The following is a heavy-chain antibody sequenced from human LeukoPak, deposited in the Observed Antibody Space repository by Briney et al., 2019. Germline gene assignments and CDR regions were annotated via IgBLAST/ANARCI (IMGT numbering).Heavy chain of an antibody. Sequence: GASVKVSCKASGYTFTSYGISWVRQAPGQGLEWMGWISAYNGNTKYAQKLQGRVTMTTDTSTSTAYMELRSLRSDDTAVYYCARDWAPLSGNYYDAWFDPWGQGTLVTVSS. CDR1: GYTFTSYG. J-gene: IGHJ5*02. D-gene: IGHD1-26*01. CDR2: ISAYNGNT. V-gene: IGHV1-18*01. CDR3: ARDWAPLSGNYYDAWFDP.